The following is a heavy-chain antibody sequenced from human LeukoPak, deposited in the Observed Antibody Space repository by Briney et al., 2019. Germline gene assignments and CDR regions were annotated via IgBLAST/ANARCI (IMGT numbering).Heavy chain of an antibody. V-gene: IGHV5-51*01. CDR2: LYPGDSDT. Sequence: GGALKISLKGSGCSFTSYWIGWVRAVPGKGLEWMGILYPGDSDTRYSPSFQGQVTISADKSISTAYLQWSSLKASDTAMYYCARLTGTITEGGQGTLVTVSS. CDR1: GCSFTSYW. CDR3: ARLTGTITE. D-gene: IGHD1-7*01. J-gene: IGHJ4*02.